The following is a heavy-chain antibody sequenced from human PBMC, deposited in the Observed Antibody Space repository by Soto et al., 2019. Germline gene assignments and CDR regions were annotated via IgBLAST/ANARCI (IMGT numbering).Heavy chain of an antibody. D-gene: IGHD3-3*01. CDR3: ARANHYDFWSGPLGP. V-gene: IGHV4-61*01. J-gene: IGHJ5*02. Sequence: LPCSVSGGSVSRDSYYWSWIRQTPGKGLEWIGNVENSGSTYYNPSLKSRVTISVDRSKNQFSLKLSSVTAADTAVYYCARANHYDFWSGPLGPWGQGTLVTVSS. CDR2: VENSGST. CDR1: GGSVSRDSYY.